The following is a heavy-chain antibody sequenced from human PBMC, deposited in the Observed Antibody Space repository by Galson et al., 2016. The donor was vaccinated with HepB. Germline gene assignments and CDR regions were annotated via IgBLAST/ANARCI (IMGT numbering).Heavy chain of an antibody. CDR3: ARDLICCAECRCFDI. CDR1: GYNFASSW. D-gene: IGHD2-21*01. Sequence: QSGAEVKKPGESLEISCKASGYNFASSWIGWVRQMPGTGLEFVGFVYAATSEARYGPSFQGHVTISADKSISTAYLQWSSLMASDTAMYYCARDLICCAECRCFDIWGQGTMVTVSS. CDR2: VYAATSEA. J-gene: IGHJ3*02. V-gene: IGHV5-51*01.